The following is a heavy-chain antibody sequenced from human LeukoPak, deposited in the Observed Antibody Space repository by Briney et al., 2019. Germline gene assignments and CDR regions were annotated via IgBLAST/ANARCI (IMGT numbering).Heavy chain of an antibody. CDR2: IKQDGTEK. D-gene: IGHD1-26*01. CDR1: GFSFSNAW. J-gene: IGHJ4*02. V-gene: IGHV3-7*01. CDR3: ASRIVGTPDYFDY. Sequence: GGSLRLSCAVSGFSFSNAWMNWVRQAPGKGLEWVANIKQDGTEKYYVDSVKGRFTISRDNAKNSLYLQLNSLRVEDTAVYYCASRIVGTPDYFDYWGQGTLVTVSS.